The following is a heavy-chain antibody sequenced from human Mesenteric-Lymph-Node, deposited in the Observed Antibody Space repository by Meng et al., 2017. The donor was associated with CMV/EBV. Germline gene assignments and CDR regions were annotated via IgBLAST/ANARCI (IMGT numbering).Heavy chain of an antibody. CDR2: ISSSGGTI. CDR1: GFTFSSYE. D-gene: IGHD1-26*01. Sequence: GESLKISCAASGFTFSSYEMNWVRQAPGKGLEWVSYISSSGGTIYYADSVKGRFTISRDNAKNSLYLQMNSLRAEDTAVYYCAREEGLLLGSSKGARGMDVWGQGTTVTVSS. V-gene: IGHV3-48*03. CDR3: AREEGLLLGSSKGARGMDV. J-gene: IGHJ6*02.